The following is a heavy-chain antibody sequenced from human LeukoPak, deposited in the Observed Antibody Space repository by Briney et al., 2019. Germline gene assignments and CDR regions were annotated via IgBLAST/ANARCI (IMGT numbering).Heavy chain of an antibody. J-gene: IGHJ3*02. V-gene: IGHV3-23*01. D-gene: IGHD6-19*01. CDR3: AGVAGTSKGLNAGAFDI. CDR1: GFTFSSYE. Sequence: GGSLRLSCAASGFTFSSYEMNWVRQAPGKGLEWVSAISGSGGSTYYADSVKGRFTISRDNSKNTLYLQMNSLRAEDTALYYCAGVAGTSKGLNAGAFDIWGQGTMVTVSS. CDR2: ISGSGGST.